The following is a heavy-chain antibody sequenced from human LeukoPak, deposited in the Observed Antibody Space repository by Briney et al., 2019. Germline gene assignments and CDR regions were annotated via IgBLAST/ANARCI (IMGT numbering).Heavy chain of an antibody. J-gene: IGHJ4*02. V-gene: IGHV3-74*01. D-gene: IGHD6-19*01. Sequence: GGSLRLSCAASGFTFSSYWMHWVRQAPGKGLVWVSRINTDGSSTSYADSVKGRFTISRDNAKNTLYLQMNSLRAEDTAVYYCAGGIAVAGNVWGFWGQGTLVTVSS. CDR3: AGGIAVAGNVWGF. CDR1: GFTFSSYW. CDR2: INTDGSST.